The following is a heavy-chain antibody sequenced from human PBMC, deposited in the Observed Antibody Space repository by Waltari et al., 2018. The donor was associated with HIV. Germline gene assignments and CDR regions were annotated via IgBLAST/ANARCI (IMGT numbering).Heavy chain of an antibody. V-gene: IGHV3-48*03. D-gene: IGHD6-19*01. CDR3: AKAVGDTSGRYWGGDV. CDR1: GFFLSNDE. CDR2: ISAGGTK. Sequence: EVRLVESVGGLVGPGGCLRLPWSGLGFFLSNDEMPWVRQAPGKGLEWISYISAGGTKYYADSGKCRFSISRDNAKNSLYLKMNSLRAEETAVYYCAKAVGDTSGRYWGGDVWGQGTTVTVSS. J-gene: IGHJ6*02.